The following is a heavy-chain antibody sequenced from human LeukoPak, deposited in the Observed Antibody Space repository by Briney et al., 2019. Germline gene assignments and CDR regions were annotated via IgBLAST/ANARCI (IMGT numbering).Heavy chain of an antibody. Sequence: ASVTVSCTASGYTFTGYYIHWVRQAPGQGLEWLGRINPNSGGTNYAQKFQGRVTMTRDTSINTAYMELSSLRSDDTAVYYCARESGDGSGSYDYWGQGTLVTVSS. CDR3: ARESGDGSGSYDY. J-gene: IGHJ4*02. V-gene: IGHV1-2*06. CDR2: INPNSGGT. D-gene: IGHD3-10*01. CDR1: GYTFTGYY.